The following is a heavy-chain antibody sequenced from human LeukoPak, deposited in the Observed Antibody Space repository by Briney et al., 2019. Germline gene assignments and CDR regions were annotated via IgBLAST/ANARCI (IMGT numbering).Heavy chain of an antibody. J-gene: IGHJ4*02. CDR3: AKDNSRFGELLWVDY. CDR2: IRYDGSNK. Sequence: PGGSLRLSCAASGFTFSSYGMHWVRQAPGKGLEWVAFIRYDGSNKYYADSVKGRFTISRDNSKNTLYLQMNSLRAEDTAVYYCAKDNSRFGELLWVDYWGQGTLVTVSS. V-gene: IGHV3-30*02. D-gene: IGHD3-10*01. CDR1: GFTFSSYG.